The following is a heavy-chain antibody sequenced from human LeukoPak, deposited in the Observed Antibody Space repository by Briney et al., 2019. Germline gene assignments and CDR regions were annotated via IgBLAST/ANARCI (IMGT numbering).Heavy chain of an antibody. CDR3: ATLEVVPAAILSEDWFDP. J-gene: IGHJ5*02. Sequence: PGGSLRLSCAASGFTFSSYGMHWVRQAPGKGLEWVAVISYDGSNKYYADSVKGRSTISRNNSKNTLYLQMNSLRAEDTAVYYCATLEVVPAAILSEDWFDPWGQGTLVTVSS. D-gene: IGHD2-2*02. CDR1: GFTFSSYG. CDR2: ISYDGSNK. V-gene: IGHV3-30*03.